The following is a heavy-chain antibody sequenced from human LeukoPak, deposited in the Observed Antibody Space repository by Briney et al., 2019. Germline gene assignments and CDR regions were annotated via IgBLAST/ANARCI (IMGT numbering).Heavy chain of an antibody. CDR1: GFTFSSYA. D-gene: IGHD3-3*01. CDR2: IWYDWSNT. V-gene: IGHV3-30-3*01. CDR3: ARRQDFWSAYYHPDFDY. J-gene: IGHJ4*02. Sequence: GGSLRLSCAASGFTFSSYAIHWVRQAPGKGREGVAVIWYDWSNTYYADSVKGRFTISRDNSKNTLYLQMSSLRAEDTAVYYCARRQDFWSAYYHPDFDYWGQGALVTASS.